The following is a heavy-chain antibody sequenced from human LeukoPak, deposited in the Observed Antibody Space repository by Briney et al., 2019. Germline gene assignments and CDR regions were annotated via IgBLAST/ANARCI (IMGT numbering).Heavy chain of an antibody. J-gene: IGHJ4*02. D-gene: IGHD6-19*01. CDR3: ARGIQWLVFDY. CDR1: GFSVSSTY. CDR2: IYNGDST. V-gene: IGHV3-53*01. Sequence: PGGSLRLSCAASGFSVSSTYMTWVRQAPGKGLEWVSVIYNGDSTNYADSVKGRFTISRDNSKNTLYLQMNSLRAADTAVYYCARGIQWLVFDYWGQGTLVTVSS.